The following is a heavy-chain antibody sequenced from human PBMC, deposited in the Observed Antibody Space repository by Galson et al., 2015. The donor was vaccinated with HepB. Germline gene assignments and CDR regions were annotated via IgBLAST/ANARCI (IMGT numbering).Heavy chain of an antibody. V-gene: IGHV3-15*01. CDR1: GFTFSNAW. J-gene: IGHJ6*02. CDR2: IKSKTDGGTT. Sequence: SLRLSCAASGFTFSNAWMSWVRQAPGKGLEWVGRIKSKTDGGTTDYAAPVKGRFTISRDDSKNTLYLQMNSLKTEDTAVYYCTRLWTNPYYYGMDVWGQGTTVTVSS. D-gene: IGHD4/OR15-4a*01. CDR3: TRLWTNPYYYGMDV.